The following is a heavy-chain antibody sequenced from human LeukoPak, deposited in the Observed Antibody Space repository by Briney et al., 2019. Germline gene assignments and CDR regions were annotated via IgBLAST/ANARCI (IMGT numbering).Heavy chain of an antibody. CDR3: ARRRGAGATYFDY. D-gene: IGHD1-26*01. V-gene: IGHV4-4*09. J-gene: IGHJ4*02. Sequence: SETLSLTCTVSGGSISSYYWSWIRQPPGKGLEWIGYIYTSGSTNYNPSPKSRVTISVDTSKNQFSLKLSSVTAADTAVYYCARRRGAGATYFDYWGQGTLVTVSS. CDR2: IYTSGST. CDR1: GGSISSYY.